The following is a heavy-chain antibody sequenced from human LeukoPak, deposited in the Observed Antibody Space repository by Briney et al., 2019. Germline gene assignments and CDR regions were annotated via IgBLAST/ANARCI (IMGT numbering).Heavy chain of an antibody. Sequence: SETLSLTCAVSGYSVGSGYYWAWIRQPPGQGLEWIGSIYRTGSTYYNPSLRSRVTLSLDTSYNQLSLRLRSVTAADTATYFCARTYGDYGTTYYYYYVDVWGQGTTVTVSS. CDR2: IYRTGST. CDR1: GYSVGSGYY. J-gene: IGHJ6*03. D-gene: IGHD4-17*01. CDR3: ARTYGDYGTTYYYYYVDV. V-gene: IGHV4-38-2*01.